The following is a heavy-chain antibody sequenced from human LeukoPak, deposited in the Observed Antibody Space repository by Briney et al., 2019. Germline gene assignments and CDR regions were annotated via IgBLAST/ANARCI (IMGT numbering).Heavy chain of an antibody. D-gene: IGHD3-9*01. CDR1: GCTFTSYG. V-gene: IGHV1-18*01. Sequence: GASVKVSCKASGCTFTSYGISWVRQAPGQGLEWMGWISAYNGNTNYAQKLQGRVTMTTDTSTSTAYMELRSLRSDDTAVYYCARAAPLRYFDWLLQHSWFDPWGQGTLVTVSS. J-gene: IGHJ5*02. CDR2: ISAYNGNT. CDR3: ARAAPLRYFDWLLQHSWFDP.